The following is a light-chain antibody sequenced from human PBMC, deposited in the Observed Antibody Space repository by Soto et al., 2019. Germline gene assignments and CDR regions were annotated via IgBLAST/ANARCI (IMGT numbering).Light chain of an antibody. CDR3: QSYDSSLSGLGV. CDR2: GNS. J-gene: IGLJ2*01. CDR1: SSNIGAGYD. Sequence: QAVVTQPPSVSGAPGQRVTISCTGSSSNIGAGYDVHWYQQLPGTAPKLLIYGNSNRPSGVPDRFSGSKSGTSASLAITGLHAEDEADYYCQSYDSSLSGLGVFGGGTKVTAL. V-gene: IGLV1-40*01.